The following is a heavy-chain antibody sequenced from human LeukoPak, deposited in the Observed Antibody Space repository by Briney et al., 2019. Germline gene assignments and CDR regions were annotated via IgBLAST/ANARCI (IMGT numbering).Heavy chain of an antibody. CDR3: ARGSYGSGSYHHDY. J-gene: IGHJ4*02. D-gene: IGHD3-10*01. V-gene: IGHV4-61*01. CDR1: GGSVSSGSYY. Sequence: SETLSLTCTVSGGSVSSGSYYWSWIRQPPGKGLEWIGYIYYSGSTNYNPSLKSRVTISVDTSKNQFSLKLSSVTAADTAVYYCARGSYGSGSYHHDYWGRGTLVTVSS. CDR2: IYYSGST.